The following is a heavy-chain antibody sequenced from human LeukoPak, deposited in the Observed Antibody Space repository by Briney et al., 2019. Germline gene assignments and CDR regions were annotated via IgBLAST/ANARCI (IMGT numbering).Heavy chain of an antibody. Sequence: GGSLRLSCAASGFTFSSYGMHWVRQAPGKGLEWVAVIWYDGSNKYYADSVKGRFTISRDNSKNTLYLQMNSLRAEDTAVYYCAKGSELLWFGESGYYFDYWGQGTLVTVSS. V-gene: IGHV3-30*02. CDR3: AKGSELLWFGESGYYFDY. CDR1: GFTFSSYG. CDR2: IWYDGSNK. D-gene: IGHD3-10*01. J-gene: IGHJ4*02.